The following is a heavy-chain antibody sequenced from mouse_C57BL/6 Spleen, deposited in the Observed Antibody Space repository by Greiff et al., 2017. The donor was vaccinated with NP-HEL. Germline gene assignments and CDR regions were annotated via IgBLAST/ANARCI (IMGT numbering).Heavy chain of an antibody. D-gene: IGHD2-12*01. CDR2: ISYDGSN. V-gene: IGHV3-6*01. CDR1: GYSITSGYY. CDR3: ASDYAEAY. J-gene: IGHJ2*01. Sequence: EVQLVESGPGLVKPSQSLSLTCSVTGYSITSGYYWNWIRQFPGNKLEWMGYISYDGSNNYNPSLKNRISITRDTSKNQFFLKLNSVTTEDTATYYCASDYAEAYWGQGTTLTVSS.